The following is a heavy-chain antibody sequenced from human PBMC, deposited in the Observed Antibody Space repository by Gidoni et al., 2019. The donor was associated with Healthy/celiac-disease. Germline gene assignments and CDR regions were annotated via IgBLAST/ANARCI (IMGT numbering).Heavy chain of an antibody. D-gene: IGHD2-15*01. CDR3: ARVPPGYCSGGSCYRDWYFDL. CDR1: GFTFSRYW. J-gene: IGHJ2*01. CDR2: IKQDGSEK. Sequence: EVQLVESGGGLVQPGGSLSLSCAASGFTFSRYWMRWVRQAPGKGLEWVAKIKQDGSEKYYVDSVKGRLNISRDNAKNSLYLKMNSLRAEDTAVYYCARVPPGYCSGGSCYRDWYFDLWGRGTLVTVSS. V-gene: IGHV3-7*03.